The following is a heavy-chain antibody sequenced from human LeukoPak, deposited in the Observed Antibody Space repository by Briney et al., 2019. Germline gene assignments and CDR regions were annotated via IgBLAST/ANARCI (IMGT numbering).Heavy chain of an antibody. J-gene: IGHJ4*02. CDR1: GYTFTNYG. V-gene: IGHV1-18*01. D-gene: IGHD2-15*01. CDR3: ARDCIGCHGFDY. CDR2: VSAYADNT. Sequence: ASVKVSCKASGYTFTNYGITLVRQAPGQGLEWMGWVSAYADNTNYVQKIQGRVTMTTDTSTSTAYMELRSLRSDDTAVYYCARDCIGCHGFDYWGQGTLVTVSS.